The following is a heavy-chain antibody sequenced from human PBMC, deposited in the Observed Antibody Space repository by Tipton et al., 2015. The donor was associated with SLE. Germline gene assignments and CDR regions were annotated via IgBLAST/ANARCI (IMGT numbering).Heavy chain of an antibody. CDR2: IKEDGSDQ. CDR3: AKDKVGDKTVMTASDAFDI. Sequence: GSLRLSCAASGFTFSNYWMNWVRQAPGKGLEWVANIKEDGSDQYYVDSVKGRFTISRDNAKNSLYLQMHSLRAEDTAVYYCAKDKVGDKTVMTASDAFDIWGQGTMVTVSS. V-gene: IGHV3-7*03. CDR1: GFTFSNYW. D-gene: IGHD2-21*02. J-gene: IGHJ3*02.